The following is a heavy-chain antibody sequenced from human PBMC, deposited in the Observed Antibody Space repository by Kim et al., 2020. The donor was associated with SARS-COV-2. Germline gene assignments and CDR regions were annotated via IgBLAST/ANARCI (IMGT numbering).Heavy chain of an antibody. CDR1: GFTFSSYA. Sequence: GGSLRLSCAASGFTFSSYAMHWVRQAPGKGLEWVAVISYDGSNKYYADSVKGRFTISRDNSKNTLYLQMNSLRAEDTAVYYCAREPPETIYYDSSGYTDYWGQGTLVTVSS. CDR3: AREPPETIYYDSSGYTDY. V-gene: IGHV3-30*04. D-gene: IGHD3-22*01. J-gene: IGHJ4*02. CDR2: ISYDGSNK.